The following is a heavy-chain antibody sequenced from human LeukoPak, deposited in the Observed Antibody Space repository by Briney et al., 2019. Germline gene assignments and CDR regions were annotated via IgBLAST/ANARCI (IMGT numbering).Heavy chain of an antibody. J-gene: IGHJ5*02. V-gene: IGHV1-69*13. D-gene: IGHD2-2*01. Sequence: ASVKLSCKASGGTFTSYAISWVRQASGQGLEWMGGIIPIFGTANYAQKFQGRVTITADESTSRVYMELSSVRSEETAVYYCARDVTAGTSLYNWFDRWGQGTLVTVSS. CDR1: GGTFTSYA. CDR3: ARDVTAGTSLYNWFDR. CDR2: IIPIFGTA.